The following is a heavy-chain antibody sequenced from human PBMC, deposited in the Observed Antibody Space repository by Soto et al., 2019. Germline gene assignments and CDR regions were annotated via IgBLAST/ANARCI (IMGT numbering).Heavy chain of an antibody. V-gene: IGHV1-69*13. Sequence: SVKVSCKASGGTFSSYAISWVRQAPGQGLEWMGGIIPIFGTANYAQKFQGRVTITADESTSTAYMELSSLRSEDTAVYYCARGGKSGSYYSALDYWGQGTLVTVSS. D-gene: IGHD1-26*01. CDR1: GGTFSSYA. CDR3: ARGGKSGSYYSALDY. CDR2: IIPIFGTA. J-gene: IGHJ4*02.